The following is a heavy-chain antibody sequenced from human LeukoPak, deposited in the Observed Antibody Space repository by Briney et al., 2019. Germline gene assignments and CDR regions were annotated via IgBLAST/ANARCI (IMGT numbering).Heavy chain of an antibody. J-gene: IGHJ6*04. D-gene: IGHD3-10*02. CDR3: AELGITMIGGV. CDR1: GFTFSSYE. V-gene: IGHV3-48*03. CDR2: ISSSGSTI. Sequence: GGSLRLSCAASGFTFSSYEMNWVRQAPGKGLEWVSYISSSGSTIYYADSVKGRFTISRDNAKNSLYLQMNSLRAEDTDVYYCAELGITMIGGVWGKGTTVTISS.